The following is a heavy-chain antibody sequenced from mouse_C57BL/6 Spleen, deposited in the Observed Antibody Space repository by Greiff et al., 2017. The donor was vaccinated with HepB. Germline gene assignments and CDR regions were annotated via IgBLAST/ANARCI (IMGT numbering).Heavy chain of an antibody. Sequence: VQLQQSGPELVKPGASVKISCKASGYAFSSSWMNWVKQRPGKGLEWIGRIYPGDGDTNYNGKFKGKATLTADKSSSTAYMQLSSLTSEDSAVYFCARLYYGYYYAMDYWGQGTSVTVSS. CDR1: GYAFSSSW. CDR2: IYPGDGDT. CDR3: ARLYYGYYYAMDY. V-gene: IGHV1-82*01. J-gene: IGHJ4*01. D-gene: IGHD2-1*01.